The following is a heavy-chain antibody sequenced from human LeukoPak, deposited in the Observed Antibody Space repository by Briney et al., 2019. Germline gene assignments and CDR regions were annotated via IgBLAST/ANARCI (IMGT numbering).Heavy chain of an antibody. CDR2: MNHNSGNT. CDR3: ARQFEPQWGLSVAAADPYGMDV. Sequence: GASVKVSCKASGYTFTSCDINWVRQATGQGLEWMGWMNHNSGNTGYAQKFQGRVTMTRNTSISTAYMELSSLRSEDTAVYYCARQFEPQWGLSVAAADPYGMDVWGQGPTVTVSS. V-gene: IGHV1-8*01. J-gene: IGHJ6*02. CDR1: GYTFTSCD. D-gene: IGHD6-13*01.